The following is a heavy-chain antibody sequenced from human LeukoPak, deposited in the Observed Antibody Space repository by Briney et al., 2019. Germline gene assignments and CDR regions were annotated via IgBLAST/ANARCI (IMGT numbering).Heavy chain of an antibody. CDR1: GFTFSSSG. CDR2: FWYDGNRE. D-gene: IGHD5-18*01. J-gene: IGHJ4*02. CDR3: ARAGGSNHAYMDY. V-gene: IGHV3-33*01. Sequence: GSLRLSCAASGFTFSSSGMHWVRQAPGKGLEWVSVFWYDGNREYYADSVKGRFTISRDSSKNTLYLQMNGLRAEDTAVYYCARAGGSNHAYMDYWGQGTLVTVAS.